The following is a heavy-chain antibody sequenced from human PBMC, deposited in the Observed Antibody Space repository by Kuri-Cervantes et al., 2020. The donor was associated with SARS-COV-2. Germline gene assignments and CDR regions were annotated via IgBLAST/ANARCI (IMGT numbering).Heavy chain of an antibody. CDR1: GFTSSAYT. Sequence: GESLKISCEATGFTSSAYTMNWVRQGPGKALQWVSSISGSGSYMYYADSVKGRFTISRDSAKNSVYLQMNSLRGEDTAVYYCARASAGSPWGYYYYMDVWGVGTTVTVSS. CDR2: ISGSGSYM. V-gene: IGHV3-21*01. CDR3: ARASAGSPWGYYYYMDV. D-gene: IGHD1-26*01. J-gene: IGHJ6*03.